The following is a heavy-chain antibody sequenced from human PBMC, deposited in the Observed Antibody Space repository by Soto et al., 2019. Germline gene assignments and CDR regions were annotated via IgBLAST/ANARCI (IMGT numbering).Heavy chain of an antibody. CDR3: ARVDNRILYYYGMDV. CDR1: GGSISSGGYY. CDR2: IYYSGST. D-gene: IGHD2-2*03. J-gene: IGHJ6*02. V-gene: IGHV4-31*03. Sequence: LSLTCTVSGGSISSGGYYWSWIRQHPGKGLEWIGYIYYSGSTYYNPSLKSRVTISVDTSKNQFSLKLSSVTAADTAVYYCARVDNRILYYYGMDVWGQGTTVTVSS.